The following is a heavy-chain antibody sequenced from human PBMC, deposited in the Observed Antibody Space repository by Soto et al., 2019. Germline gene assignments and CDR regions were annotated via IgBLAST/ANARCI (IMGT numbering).Heavy chain of an antibody. D-gene: IGHD2-8*01. CDR1: GCTFSSYG. CDR3: ARDRRIVLMVYAIGNWFDP. J-gene: IGHJ5*02. CDR2: IWYDGSNK. Sequence: GGSLRLSWAAAGCTFSSYGMHWVRQAPGKGLEWVAVIWYDGSNKSYADSVKGRFTISRDNSKNTLYLQMNSLRAEDTAVYYCARDRRIVLMVYAIGNWFDPWGQGTLVTVSS. V-gene: IGHV3-33*01.